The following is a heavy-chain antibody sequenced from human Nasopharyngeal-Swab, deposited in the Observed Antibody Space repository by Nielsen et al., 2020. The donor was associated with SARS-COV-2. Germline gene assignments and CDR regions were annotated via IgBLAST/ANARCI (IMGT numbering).Heavy chain of an antibody. CDR2: IYYSGST. CDR3: ARQIYDFWSGYGLVYYYYMDV. J-gene: IGHJ6*03. V-gene: IGHV4-59*08. D-gene: IGHD3-3*01. Sequence: RQAPGKGLEWIGYIYYSGSTNYNPSLKSRVTISVDTSKNQFSLKLSSVTAADTAVYCCARQIYDFWSGYGLVYYYYMDVWGKGTTVTVSS.